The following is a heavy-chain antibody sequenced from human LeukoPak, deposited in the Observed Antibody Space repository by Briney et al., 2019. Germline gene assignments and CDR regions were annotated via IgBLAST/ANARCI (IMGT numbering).Heavy chain of an antibody. D-gene: IGHD6-19*01. V-gene: IGHV3-20*04. Sequence: PGGSLRLSCAASGFPFDDYGMNWVRQVPGKGLEWDCGINWNGGSTGYADSVKGRFTISRDNAKNSLYLQMNSLRAEDTALYYCARDIVLIAGAVRGSFDIWGQGTMVTVSS. CDR3: ARDIVLIAGAVRGSFDI. CDR2: INWNGGST. J-gene: IGHJ3*02. CDR1: GFPFDDYG.